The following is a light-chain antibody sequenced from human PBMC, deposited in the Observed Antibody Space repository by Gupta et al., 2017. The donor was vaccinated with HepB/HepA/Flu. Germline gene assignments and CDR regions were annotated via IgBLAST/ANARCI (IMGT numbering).Light chain of an antibody. J-gene: IGKJ5*01. Sequence: EFVFTPSPDTLSWSPGDRATLPCRASQSVNNYLAWYQQKPGQAPRLLIYGASSRATGIPYRFSGSGSGTDFTLTISRLEPEDFAVYYCQQYGSSPVTFGQGTRLEI. V-gene: IGKV3-20*01. CDR2: GAS. CDR3: QQYGSSPVT. CDR1: QSVNNY.